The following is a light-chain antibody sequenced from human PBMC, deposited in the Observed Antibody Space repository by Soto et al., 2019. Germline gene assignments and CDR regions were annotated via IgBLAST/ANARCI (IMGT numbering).Light chain of an antibody. CDR1: QSVLYSSNNKNY. Sequence: DIVMTQSPDSLAVSLGERATINCKSSQSVLYSSNNKNYLAWYQQKPGQPPKLLIYWASTRESGVPDRFSGSGSGTDFTLTICSLQAEDVAVYYCQQYYSTPGLTFGGGTKVEIK. CDR2: WAS. CDR3: QQYYSTPGLT. J-gene: IGKJ4*01. V-gene: IGKV4-1*01.